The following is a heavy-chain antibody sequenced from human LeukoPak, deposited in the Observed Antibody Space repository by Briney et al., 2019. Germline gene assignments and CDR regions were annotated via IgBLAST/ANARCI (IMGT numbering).Heavy chain of an antibody. CDR2: TYYRSKWYN. CDR3: ARGRSGAFDY. CDR1: GDSGSSSSAV. J-gene: IGHJ4*01. V-gene: IGHV6-1*01. D-gene: IGHD1-26*01. Sequence: SQTLSLTCAISGDSGSSSSAVWNWIRQSPSRGLEWLGRTYYRSKWYNDYAVSVKSRITINPETSKNQFSPQVNSVTPEDTAVYYCARGRSGAFDYWGHGTLVTVSS.